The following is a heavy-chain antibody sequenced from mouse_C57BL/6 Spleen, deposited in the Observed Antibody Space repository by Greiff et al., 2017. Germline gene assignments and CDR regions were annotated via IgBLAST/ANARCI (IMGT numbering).Heavy chain of an antibody. D-gene: IGHD3-2*02. CDR3: ARWETAQAMDY. CDR1: GYTFTSYG. J-gene: IGHJ4*01. Sequence: VHLVESGAELARPGASVKLSCKASGYTFTSYGISWVKQRTGQGLEWIGEIYPRSGNTYYNEKFKGKATLTADKSSSTAYMELRSLTSEDSAVYFCARWETAQAMDYWGQGTSVTVSS. V-gene: IGHV1-81*01. CDR2: IYPRSGNT.